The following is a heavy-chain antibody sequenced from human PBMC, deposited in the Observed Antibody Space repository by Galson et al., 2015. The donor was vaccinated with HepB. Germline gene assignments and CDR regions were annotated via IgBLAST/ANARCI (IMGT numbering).Heavy chain of an antibody. CDR1: GFTFSSYW. J-gene: IGHJ5*02. CDR3: ARERAFGVFGQNWFDP. D-gene: IGHD3-16*01. CDR2: IKQDGSEK. V-gene: IGHV3-7*03. Sequence: SLRLSCAASGFTFSSYWMSWVRQAPGKGLEWVANIKQDGSEKYYVDSVKGRFTISRDNAKNSLYLQMNSLRAEDTAVYYCARERAFGVFGQNWFDPWGQGTLVTVSS.